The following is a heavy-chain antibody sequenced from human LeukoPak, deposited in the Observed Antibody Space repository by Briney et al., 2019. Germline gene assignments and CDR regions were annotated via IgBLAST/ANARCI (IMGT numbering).Heavy chain of an antibody. CDR1: GYTFTSYG. CDR3: ARAPLPPWSGYSPDAGLEANYYFDY. J-gene: IGHJ4*02. CDR2: ISAYNGNT. Sequence: ASVKVSCKASGYTFTSYGISWVRQAPGQGLEWMGWISAYNGNTNYAQKLQGRVTMTTDTSTSTAYMELRSLRSDDTAVYYCARAPLPPWSGYSPDAGLEANYYFDYWGQGTLATVSS. V-gene: IGHV1-18*01. D-gene: IGHD3-3*01.